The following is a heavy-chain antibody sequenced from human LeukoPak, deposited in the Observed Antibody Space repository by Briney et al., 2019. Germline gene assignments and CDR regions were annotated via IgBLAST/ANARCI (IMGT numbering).Heavy chain of an antibody. J-gene: IGHJ3*02. CDR3: ARELREHGVFDI. CDR2: IYSDGST. D-gene: IGHD1-26*01. V-gene: IGHV3-53*01. CDR1: GFTVSRNY. Sequence: PGGSLRLSCAASGFTVSRNYMSWVRKAQGKGLEWVSEIYSDGSTYYAASVKGRFSISRDNSKNTVYLQMSSLRAEDTAIYYCARELREHGVFDIWGQGTMVTVSS.